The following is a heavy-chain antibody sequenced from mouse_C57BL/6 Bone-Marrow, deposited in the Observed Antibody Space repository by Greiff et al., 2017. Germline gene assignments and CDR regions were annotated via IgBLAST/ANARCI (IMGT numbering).Heavy chain of an antibody. CDR2: IDPANANT. V-gene: IGHV14-3*01. J-gene: IGHJ2*01. CDR3: AKAYDFDFDY. CDR1: GFNIKNTY. D-gene: IGHD2-4*01. Sequence: AQLQQSVAELVRPGASVKLSCTASGFNIKNTYIHWVKQRPEQGLEWIGRIDPANANTKYAPKFQGKATITADTSSNTAYLQLSSLTSEDTALYYCAKAYDFDFDYWGQGTTLTVSS.